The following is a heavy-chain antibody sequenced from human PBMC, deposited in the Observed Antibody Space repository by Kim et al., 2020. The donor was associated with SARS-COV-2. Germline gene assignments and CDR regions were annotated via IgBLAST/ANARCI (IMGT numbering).Heavy chain of an antibody. J-gene: IGHJ5*02. Sequence: YYADTVKGRFTISRDNSKNTLCLQMNSLRPEDSAMYYCAKSPAGFPFDPWGQGTLVTVSS. D-gene: IGHD3-9*01. CDR3: AKSPAGFPFDP. V-gene: IGHV3-23*01.